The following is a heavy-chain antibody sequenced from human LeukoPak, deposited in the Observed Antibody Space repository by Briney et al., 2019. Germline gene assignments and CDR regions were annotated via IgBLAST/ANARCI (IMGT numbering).Heavy chain of an antibody. V-gene: IGHV1-2*02. D-gene: IGHD2-2*01. Sequence: ASVKVSCKASGYTFTGYYVHWVRQAPGQGLEWMGWINPNSGGTNYAQKFQGRVTMTRDTSISTACMELSELRSDDTAVYYCARGTLNIVVVPPAVTFDYWGQGTLVTVSS. CDR2: INPNSGGT. J-gene: IGHJ4*02. CDR1: GYTFTGYY. CDR3: ARGTLNIVVVPPAVTFDY.